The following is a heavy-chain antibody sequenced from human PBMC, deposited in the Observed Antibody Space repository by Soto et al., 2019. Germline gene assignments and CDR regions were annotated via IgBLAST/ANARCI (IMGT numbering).Heavy chain of an antibody. V-gene: IGHV4-31*03. CDR2: IYYSGST. J-gene: IGHJ5*02. CDR1: GGSISSGDYY. Sequence: SETLSLTCTVSGGSISSGDYYWSWIRQHPGKGLEWIGYIYYSGSTYYNPSLKSRVTISVDTSKNQFSLKLTSVTAEDTAVYYCARHVVPDGNNWFDPWGQGTLVTVSS. CDR3: ARHVVPDGNNWFDP. D-gene: IGHD2-2*01.